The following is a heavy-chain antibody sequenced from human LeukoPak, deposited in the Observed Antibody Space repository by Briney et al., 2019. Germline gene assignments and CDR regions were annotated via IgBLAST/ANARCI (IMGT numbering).Heavy chain of an antibody. CDR1: GGSISSYY. V-gene: IGHV4-59*08. CDR2: IYYSGST. Sequence: PSETLSLTCTVSGGSISSYYWSWIRQPPGKGLEWIGYIYYSGSTNYNPSLKSRVTISVDTSKNQFSLKLSSVTAADTAVYYCARGVSYYDSSGYYNEYFQHWDQGTLVTVSS. CDR3: ARGVSYYDSSGYYNEYFQH. D-gene: IGHD3-22*01. J-gene: IGHJ1*01.